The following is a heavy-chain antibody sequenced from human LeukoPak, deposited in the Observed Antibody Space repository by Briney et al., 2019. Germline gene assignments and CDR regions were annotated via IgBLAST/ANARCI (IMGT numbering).Heavy chain of an antibody. CDR3: ARGGYCSSTSCYGPWAFDI. J-gene: IGHJ3*02. CDR2: INHSGST. CDR1: GGSFSGYY. D-gene: IGHD2-2*01. V-gene: IGHV4-34*01. Sequence: SETLSLTCAVYGGSFSGYYWSWIRQPPGKGLEWIGEINHSGSTNYNPSLKSRVTMSVDTSKNQFSLKLSSVTAADTAVYYCARGGYCSSTSCYGPWAFDIWGQGTMVTVSS.